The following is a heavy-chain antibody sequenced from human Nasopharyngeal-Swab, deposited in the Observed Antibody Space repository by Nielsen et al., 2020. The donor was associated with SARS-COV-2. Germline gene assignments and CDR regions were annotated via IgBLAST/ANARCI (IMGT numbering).Heavy chain of an antibody. D-gene: IGHD4-23*01. V-gene: IGHV1-24*01. CDR3: ATLSYGGNSPHVI. CDR1: GYTLTELS. Sequence: ASVKVSCKVSGYTLTELSMHWVRQAPGKGLEWMGGFDPDDGETIYAQKFQGRVTMTEDTSTDTAYMELSSLRSEDTAVYYCATLSYGGNSPHVIWGQGTLVTVSS. J-gene: IGHJ4*02. CDR2: FDPDDGET.